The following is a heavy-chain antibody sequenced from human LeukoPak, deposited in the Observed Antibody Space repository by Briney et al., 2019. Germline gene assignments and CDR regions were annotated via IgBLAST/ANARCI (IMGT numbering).Heavy chain of an antibody. J-gene: IGHJ6*03. CDR3: VRERSVKARQEGGHRYYYYMDV. CDR1: KFIFGNYT. D-gene: IGHD6-6*01. CDR2: ISGGSRSI. V-gene: IGHV3-21*04. Sequence: GGSLRLSCAASKFIFGNYTMNWVRQAPGKGLEWVSSISGGSRSIYYADSVKGRFTTSRDNAKDSLSLQMNSLRAEGTGVYYCVRERSVKARQEGGHRYYYYMDVWGNGTTVTVSS.